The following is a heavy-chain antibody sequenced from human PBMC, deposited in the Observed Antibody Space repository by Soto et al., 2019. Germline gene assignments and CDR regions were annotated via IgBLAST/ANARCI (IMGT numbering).Heavy chain of an antibody. Sequence: GASLRLSCAASGFTFDDYAMHWVRQAPGKGLEWVSGISWNSGSIGYADSVKGLVTISRDNDNNSLYLQMNSLRAEDTALYYCAKDMGGAFDIWGQRTLVTVSS. J-gene: IGHJ3*02. CDR3: AKDMGGAFDI. V-gene: IGHV3-9*01. D-gene: IGHD1-26*01. CDR2: ISWNSGSI. CDR1: GFTFDDYA.